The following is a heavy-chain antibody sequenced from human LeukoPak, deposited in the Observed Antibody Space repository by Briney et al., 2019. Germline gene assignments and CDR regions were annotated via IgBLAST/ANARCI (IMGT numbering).Heavy chain of an antibody. J-gene: IGHJ4*02. V-gene: IGHV4-39*01. CDR1: GDSISSSSYY. CDR3: ATWRTAKTGFDY. CDR2: IYYSGST. D-gene: IGHD1-1*01. Sequence: SETLSLTCTVSGDSISSSSYYWGWIRQPPGKGLEWIGSIYYSGSTHYNPSLKSRVTISVDTSKNQFSLRLSSVTAADTAVYYCATWRTAKTGFDYWGQGTLVTVSS.